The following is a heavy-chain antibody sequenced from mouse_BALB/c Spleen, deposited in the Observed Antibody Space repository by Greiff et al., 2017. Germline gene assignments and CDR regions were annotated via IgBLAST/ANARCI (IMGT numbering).Heavy chain of an antibody. CDR3: ARGLRLVWAY. Sequence: VQLQQSGPGLVKPSQSLSLTCSVTGYSITSGYYWNWIRQFPGNKLEWMGYISYDGSNNYNPSLKNRISITRDTSKNQFFLKLNSVTTEDTATYYCARGLRLVWAYWGQGTLVTVSA. CDR1: GYSITSGYY. J-gene: IGHJ3*01. D-gene: IGHD1-2*01. CDR2: ISYDGSN. V-gene: IGHV3-6*02.